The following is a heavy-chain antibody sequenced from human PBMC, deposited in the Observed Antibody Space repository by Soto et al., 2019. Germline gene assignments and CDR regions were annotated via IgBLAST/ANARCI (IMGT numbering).Heavy chain of an antibody. CDR2: IYYSGST. CDR3: SYSSSFGYYYYGMDV. V-gene: IGHV4-30-4*01. CDR1: GGSISSGDYY. Sequence: QVQLQESGPGLVKPSQTLSLTCTVSGGSISSGDYYWSWIRQPPGKGREGIGYIYYSGSTYYNPSLKSRVTISVDTSKNQFSLKLSSVTAADTAVYYCSYSSSFGYYYYGMDVWGQGTTVTVSS. D-gene: IGHD6-13*01. J-gene: IGHJ6*02.